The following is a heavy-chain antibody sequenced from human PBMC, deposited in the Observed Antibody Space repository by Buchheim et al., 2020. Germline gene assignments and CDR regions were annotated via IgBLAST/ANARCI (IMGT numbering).Heavy chain of an antibody. J-gene: IGHJ4*02. V-gene: IGHV2-5*02. CDR1: GFSLTTGGVG. CDR3: AHRGLSAGYSSGWDGGYFDY. Sequence: QITLKESGPTLVESTQTLTLTCTLSGFSLTTGGVGVGWIRQSPGKALELLALIYWDDDKRYSPSLRSRLTITKDTSKNQVGLTMTNMDPVDTGTYYCAHRGLSAGYSSGWDGGYFDYWGQGTL. CDR2: IYWDDDK. D-gene: IGHD6-19*01.